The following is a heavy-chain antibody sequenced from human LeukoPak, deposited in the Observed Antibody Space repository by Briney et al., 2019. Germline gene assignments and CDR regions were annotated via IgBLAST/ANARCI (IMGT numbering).Heavy chain of an antibody. V-gene: IGHV3-48*03. CDR1: GFTFSSYE. D-gene: IGHD6-19*01. CDR2: ISSSGSTI. Sequence: GRSLRLSCAASGFTFSSYEMNWVRQAPGKGLEWVSYISSSGSTIYYTDSVKGRFTISRDNAKNSLYLQMNSLRAEDTAVYYCARGSSSGWYFDYWGQGTLVTVSS. CDR3: ARGSSSGWYFDY. J-gene: IGHJ4*02.